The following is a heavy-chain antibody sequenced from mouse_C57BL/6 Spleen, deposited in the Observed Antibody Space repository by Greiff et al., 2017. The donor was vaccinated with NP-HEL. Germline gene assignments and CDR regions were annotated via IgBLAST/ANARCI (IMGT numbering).Heavy chain of an antibody. V-gene: IGHV1-55*01. CDR2: IYPGSGST. CDR3: ARSGFYYGYAMDY. D-gene: IGHD1-1*01. CDR1: GYTFTSYW. Sequence: QVHVKQSGAELVKPGASVKMSCKASGYTFTSYWITWVKQRPGQGLEWIGDIYPGSGSTNYNEKFKSKATLTVDTSSSTAYMQLSSLTSEDSAVYYCARSGFYYGYAMDYWGQGTSVTVSS. J-gene: IGHJ4*01.